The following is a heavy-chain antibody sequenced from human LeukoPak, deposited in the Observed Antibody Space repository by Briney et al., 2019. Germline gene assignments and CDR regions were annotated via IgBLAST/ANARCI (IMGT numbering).Heavy chain of an antibody. V-gene: IGHV4-59*01. CDR2: IYYSGST. Sequence: SETLFLTCTVSGGSISSYYWSWIRQPPGKGLEWIGYIYYSGSTNYNPSLKSRVTISVDTSKNQFSLKLSSVTAADTAVYYCARGGVRAPWGQGTLVTVSS. D-gene: IGHD3-16*01. CDR3: ARGGVRAP. CDR1: GGSISSYY. J-gene: IGHJ5*02.